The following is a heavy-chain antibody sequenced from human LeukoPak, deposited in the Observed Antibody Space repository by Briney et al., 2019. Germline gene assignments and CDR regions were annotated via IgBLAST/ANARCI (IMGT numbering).Heavy chain of an antibody. Sequence: GGSLRLSCAASGFTFSSYAMSWVRQAPGKGLEWVSAISGSGGSTYYADSVKGRFTIPRGNSKNTLYLQMNSLRAEDTAVYYCARASGSYHRIDYWGQGTLVTVSS. CDR2: ISGSGGST. D-gene: IGHD1-26*01. CDR3: ARASGSYHRIDY. J-gene: IGHJ4*02. CDR1: GFTFSSYA. V-gene: IGHV3-23*01.